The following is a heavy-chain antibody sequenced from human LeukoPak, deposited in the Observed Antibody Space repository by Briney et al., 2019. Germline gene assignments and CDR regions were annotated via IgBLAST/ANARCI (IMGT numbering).Heavy chain of an antibody. Sequence: ASVKVSCKASGFTFTSSAVQWVRQARGQRLEWIGWIVVGSGNTNYAQKFQERVTITRDMSTSTAYMELSSLGSEDTAVYYCAAVHYGEYNWFDPWGQGTLVTVSS. CDR2: IVVGSGNT. CDR1: GFTFTSSA. CDR3: AAVHYGEYNWFDP. V-gene: IGHV1-58*01. D-gene: IGHD4-17*01. J-gene: IGHJ5*02.